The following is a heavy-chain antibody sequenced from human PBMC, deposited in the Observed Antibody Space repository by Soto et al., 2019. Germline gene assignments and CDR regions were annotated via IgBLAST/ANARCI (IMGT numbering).Heavy chain of an antibody. V-gene: IGHV4-34*01. J-gene: IGHJ5*02. CDR2: INHSGST. Sequence: SETLSLTCAVYGGSFSGYYWSWIRQPPGKGLEWIGEINHSGSTNYNPSLKSRVTISVDTSKNQFSLKLGSVTAADTAVYYCARRGDIVVVPAAITYQTVGFLGFDPWGQGTLVTVSS. CDR3: ARRGDIVVVPAAITYQTVGFLGFDP. CDR1: GGSFSGYY. D-gene: IGHD2-2*01.